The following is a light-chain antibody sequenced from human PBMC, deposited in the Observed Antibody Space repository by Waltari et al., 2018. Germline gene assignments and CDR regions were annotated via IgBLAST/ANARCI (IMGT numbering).Light chain of an antibody. CDR2: AAS. CDR1: QGISSF. CDR3: QQLESYPLT. Sequence: DIQLTQSPSFLSASVGDRVTITCRASQGISSFLAWYQQKPGKVPNLLIYAASTLQSGVPSRFSGTGSGTEFTLTISNLHPEDFATYYCQQLESYPLTFGGGTKVEIK. V-gene: IGKV1-9*01. J-gene: IGKJ4*01.